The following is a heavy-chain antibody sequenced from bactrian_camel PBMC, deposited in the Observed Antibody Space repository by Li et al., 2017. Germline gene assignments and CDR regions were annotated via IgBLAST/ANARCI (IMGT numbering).Heavy chain of an antibody. CDR1: GFTFSSYN. V-gene: IGHV3S40*01. J-gene: IGHJ4*01. Sequence: VQLVESGGFLVQPGGSLRLSCAASGFTFSSYNIAWVRQAPGKGLEYLSEMDGGGSHWYADSVKERFTISRDNAKNTLSLQMNSLEPEDTAIYYCAADSRLKGACDNGGFEYWGQGTQVTVS. CDR2: MDGGGSH. D-gene: IGHD7*01. CDR3: AADSRLKGACDNGGFEY.